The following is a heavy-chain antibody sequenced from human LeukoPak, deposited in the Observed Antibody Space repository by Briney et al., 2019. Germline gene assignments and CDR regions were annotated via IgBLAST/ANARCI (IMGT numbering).Heavy chain of an antibody. D-gene: IGHD3-10*01. CDR1: GFTFSTYV. Sequence: PGGSLRLSCEASGFTFSTYVMSWVRQAPGKGLEWVSGISGSGSLTYYADSVKGRFTISRDNSKNTLFLQMNSLRAEDTAVYYCAREYENGDNTPWGQGTLVTVSS. V-gene: IGHV3-23*01. J-gene: IGHJ5*02. CDR3: AREYENGDNTP. CDR2: ISGSGSLT.